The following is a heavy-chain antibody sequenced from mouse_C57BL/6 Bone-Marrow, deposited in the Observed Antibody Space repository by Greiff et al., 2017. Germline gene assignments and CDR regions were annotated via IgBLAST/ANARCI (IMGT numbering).Heavy chain of an antibody. CDR2: IYPGDGDT. D-gene: IGHD1-1*01. CDR1: GYAFSSYW. V-gene: IGHV1-80*01. J-gene: IGHJ3*01. CDR3: ARSGSSSFAY. Sequence: QVQLKESGAELVKPGASVKISCKASGYAFSSYWMNWVKQRPGKGLEWIGQIYPGDGDTNYNGKFKGKATLTADKSSSTAYMQLSSLTSEDSAVYFCARSGSSSFAYWGQGTLVTVSA.